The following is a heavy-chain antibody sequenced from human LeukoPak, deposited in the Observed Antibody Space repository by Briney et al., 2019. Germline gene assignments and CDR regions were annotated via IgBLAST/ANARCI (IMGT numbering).Heavy chain of an antibody. Sequence: PGGSLRLSCAASGFTFSSYGLHWVRQAPGKGLEWVAVVLSDGSNNYYANSVKGRFTISRDNSKNTQYLQMNSLRAEDTAVYYCAKDGPPTVTRGSFDYWGQGTQVTVSS. CDR1: GFTFSSYG. D-gene: IGHD4-11*01. CDR3: AKDGPPTVTRGSFDY. CDR2: VLSDGSNN. J-gene: IGHJ4*02. V-gene: IGHV3-30*18.